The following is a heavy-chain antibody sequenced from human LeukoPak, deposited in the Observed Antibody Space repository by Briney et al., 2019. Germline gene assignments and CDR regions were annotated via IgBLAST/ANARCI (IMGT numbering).Heavy chain of an antibody. Sequence: PGGSLRLSCAASGLTFSSYWMHWVRQAPGKGLVWVSRTNSDGRSTNYADPVKGRFTVSRDNAKNTLYLQMNSLRAEDTAVYYCARATNGRFDVWGQGTMVTVSS. J-gene: IGHJ3*01. D-gene: IGHD2-8*01. CDR2: TNSDGRST. CDR3: ARATNGRFDV. CDR1: GLTFSSYW. V-gene: IGHV3-74*01.